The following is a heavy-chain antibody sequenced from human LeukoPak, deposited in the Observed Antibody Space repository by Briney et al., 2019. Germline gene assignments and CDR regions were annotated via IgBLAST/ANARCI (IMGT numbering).Heavy chain of an antibody. Sequence: SETLSLTCTVSGGSISSYYWSWIRQPPGKGLEWIGYIYYSGTTNYNPSLKSRVTVSVDTSKNQFSLNLTSVTAADAAVYYCARVGSRAKGFAFGIWGQGTMVTVSS. CDR2: IYYSGTT. CDR3: ARVGSRAKGFAFGI. V-gene: IGHV4-59*01. J-gene: IGHJ3*02. D-gene: IGHD1-26*01. CDR1: GGSISSYY.